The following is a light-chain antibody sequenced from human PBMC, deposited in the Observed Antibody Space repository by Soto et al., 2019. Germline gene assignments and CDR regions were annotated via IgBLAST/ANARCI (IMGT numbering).Light chain of an antibody. CDR2: GVT. CDR1: NSDIGAYNY. V-gene: IGLV2-14*01. CDR3: SSYTTAYFYV. Sequence: QSVLTQPASVSGSPGQSITISCTGSNSDIGAYNYVSWYQQHPGKAPKLIIHGVTNRSSGVSHRFSGSKSDYTASLTISGLQAEDEGDYYCSSYTTAYFYVFGTGTKVTVL. J-gene: IGLJ1*01.